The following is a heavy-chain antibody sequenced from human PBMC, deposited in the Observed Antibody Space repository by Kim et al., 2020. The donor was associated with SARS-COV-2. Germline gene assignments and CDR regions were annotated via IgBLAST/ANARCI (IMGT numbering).Heavy chain of an antibody. CDR3: ARVGTGYYPARGGDAFDI. Sequence: GGSLRLSCAASGFTFSSYGMHWVRQAPGKGLEWVAVIWYDGSNKYYADSVKGRFTISRDNSKNTLYLQMNSLRAEDTAVYYCARVGTGYYPARGGDAFDIWDQGTMVTVSS. V-gene: IGHV3-33*01. CDR1: GFTFSSYG. D-gene: IGHD3-9*01. CDR2: IWYDGSNK. J-gene: IGHJ3*02.